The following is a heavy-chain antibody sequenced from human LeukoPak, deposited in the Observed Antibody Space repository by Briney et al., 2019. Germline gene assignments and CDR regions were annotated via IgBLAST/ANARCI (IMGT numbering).Heavy chain of an antibody. CDR3: AKYGSTSPPTWFDP. V-gene: IGHV3-23*01. Sequence: GGSLRLSCAASGFTFSRYPMTWVRQAPGKGLEWVSAISGGGISTYYADSVKGRFTISRDNSKNTLYLQMNSLRAENTAVYYCAKYGSTSPPTWFDPWGQGTLVTVSS. J-gene: IGHJ5*02. D-gene: IGHD3-10*01. CDR1: GFTFSRYP. CDR2: ISGGGIST.